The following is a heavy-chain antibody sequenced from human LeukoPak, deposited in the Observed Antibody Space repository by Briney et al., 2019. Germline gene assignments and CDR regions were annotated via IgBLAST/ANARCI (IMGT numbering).Heavy chain of an antibody. J-gene: IGHJ4*02. CDR1: GFTFRNYV. CDR3: AREGYYGSGSPPSLYFDY. Sequence: GGSLRLSCAASGFTFRNYVIHWVRQAPGKGLDWVALTSSDLNVKLYADSVKGRFTISRDNSRSTLYLQMNSLRPEDTAIYYCAREGYYGSGSPPSLYFDYWGQGTLVTVSS. V-gene: IGHV3-30-3*01. CDR2: TSSDLNVK. D-gene: IGHD3-10*01.